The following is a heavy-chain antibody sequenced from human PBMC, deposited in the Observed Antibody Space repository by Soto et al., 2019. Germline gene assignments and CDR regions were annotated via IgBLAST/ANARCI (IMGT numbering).Heavy chain of an antibody. V-gene: IGHV1-69*04. J-gene: IGHJ4*02. CDR1: GGTFSSYT. Sequence: ASVKVSCKASGGTFSSYTISWVRQAPGQGLEWMGRIIPILGIANYAQKFQGRVTITADKSTSTAYMELSSLRSEDTAVYYCARDGDTGANGAMVRGVIDYWGQGTLVTVSS. CDR2: IIPILGIA. D-gene: IGHD3-10*01. CDR3: ARDGDTGANGAMVRGVIDY.